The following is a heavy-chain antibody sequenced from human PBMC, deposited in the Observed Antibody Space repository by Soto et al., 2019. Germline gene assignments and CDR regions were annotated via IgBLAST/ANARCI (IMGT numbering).Heavy chain of an antibody. CDR2: ISSSSTTI. Sequence: GGSLRLSCAASGFTFSSYSMNWVRQAPGKGLEWVSYISSSSTTIYYADSVKGRFTISRDNAKNSLYLQMNSLRDEDTAVYYCARGVYYYDSSGYDYFDYWGQGTLVTVSS. D-gene: IGHD3-22*01. V-gene: IGHV3-48*02. J-gene: IGHJ4*02. CDR3: ARGVYYYDSSGYDYFDY. CDR1: GFTFSSYS.